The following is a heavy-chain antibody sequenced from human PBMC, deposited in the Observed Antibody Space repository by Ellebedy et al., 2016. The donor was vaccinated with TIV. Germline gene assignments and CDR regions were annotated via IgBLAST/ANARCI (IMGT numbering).Heavy chain of an antibody. D-gene: IGHD6-19*01. Sequence: GGSLRLSCAASGFMFEDYGMHWVRQAPEKGLEWVAGIGRSRGNIDYAESVKGRFTISRDNAKNSPYLQMNSLRPEDTAFYYCAKDVNHSGWQLTPEFDCWGQGTLVTVSS. J-gene: IGHJ4*02. CDR3: AKDVNHSGWQLTPEFDC. CDR2: IGRSRGNI. CDR1: GFMFEDYG. V-gene: IGHV3-9*01.